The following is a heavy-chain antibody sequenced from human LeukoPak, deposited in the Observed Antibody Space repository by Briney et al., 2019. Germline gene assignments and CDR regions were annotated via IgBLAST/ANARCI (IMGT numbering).Heavy chain of an antibody. D-gene: IGHD1-26*01. CDR2: IYYSGST. J-gene: IGHJ4*02. V-gene: IGHV4-39*01. CDR3: ARHGTAVSGSYFY. CDR1: GGSISSSSYY. Sequence: PSETLSLTCTVSGGSISSSSYYWGWIRQPPGKGLEWIGSIYYSGSTYYNPSLKSRVTISVDTSKNQFSLKLSSVTAADTAVYYCARHGTAVSGSYFYWGQGTLVTVSS.